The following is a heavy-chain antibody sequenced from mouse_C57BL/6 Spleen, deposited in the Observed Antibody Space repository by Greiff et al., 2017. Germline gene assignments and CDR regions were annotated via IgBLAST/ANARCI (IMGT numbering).Heavy chain of an antibody. CDR3: AKNEVPHWYLDV. Sequence: QVQPQQSGPGLVQPSQSLSITCTVSGFSLTSYGVHWVRQSPGKGLEWLGVIWRGGSTDYNAAFMSRLSITKDNSKSQVVFKMNSLQADDTAIYYCAKNEVPHWYLDVWGTGTTVTVSS. D-gene: IGHD2-14*01. CDR1: GFSLTSYG. CDR2: IWRGGST. V-gene: IGHV2-5*01. J-gene: IGHJ1*03.